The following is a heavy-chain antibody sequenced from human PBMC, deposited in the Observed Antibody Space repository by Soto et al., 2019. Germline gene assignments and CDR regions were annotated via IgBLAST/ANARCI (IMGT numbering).Heavy chain of an antibody. CDR3: ARSFRRGYSYGYGDY. V-gene: IGHV3-30-3*01. J-gene: IGHJ4*02. Sequence: QVQLVESGGGVVQPGRSLRLSCAASGFTFSSYAMHWVRQAPGKGLEWVAVISYDGSNKYYADSVKGRFTISRDNSKNTLYLQMNSLRAEDTAVYYCARSFRRGYSYGYGDYWGQGTLVTVSS. D-gene: IGHD5-18*01. CDR2: ISYDGSNK. CDR1: GFTFSSYA.